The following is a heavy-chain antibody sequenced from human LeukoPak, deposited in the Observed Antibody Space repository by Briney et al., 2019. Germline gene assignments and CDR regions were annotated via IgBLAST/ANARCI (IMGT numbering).Heavy chain of an antibody. Sequence: GGSLRLSCAASGFTFSSYEMNWVRQAPGKGLEWLSYISSSGGTKYYADSVKGRFTISRDNAKNSLYLQMSSLRAEDTAVYYCARDGDSSGYYAAFDIWGQGTMVTVSS. J-gene: IGHJ3*02. CDR2: ISSSGGTK. CDR3: ARDGDSSGYYAAFDI. V-gene: IGHV3-48*03. D-gene: IGHD3-22*01. CDR1: GFTFSSYE.